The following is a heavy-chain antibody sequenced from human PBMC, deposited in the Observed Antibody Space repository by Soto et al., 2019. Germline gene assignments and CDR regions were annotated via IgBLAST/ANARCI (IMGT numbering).Heavy chain of an antibody. CDR2: IYYSGST. D-gene: IGHD3-9*01. CDR1: GGSISSIIYY. CDR3: ARLEGLATISYYFDF. J-gene: IGHJ4*02. V-gene: IGHV4-39*01. Sequence: PSETLSLTCTVYGGSISSIIYYWGWIRQPPGKGLEWIGSIYYSGSTYYNPSLKSRVTISVDTSKNQFSLKLSSVTAADTAVYYCARLEGLATISYYFDFWGPGALVTVSS.